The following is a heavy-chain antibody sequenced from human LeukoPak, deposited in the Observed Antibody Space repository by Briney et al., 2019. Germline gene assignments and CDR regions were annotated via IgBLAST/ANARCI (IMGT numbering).Heavy chain of an antibody. CDR2: ISNSSPNI. CDR3: ARGDSSGYYGLGGY. J-gene: IGHJ4*02. V-gene: IGHV3-21*04. Sequence: GGTLRLSCAASGFTFISYSMNWVRQAPGKGLEWVSSISNSSPNIYYADSVKGRFTISRDSAKDSLFLQMNSLRAEDTAVYYCARGDSSGYYGLGGYWGQGTLVTVSS. D-gene: IGHD3-22*01. CDR1: GFTFISYS.